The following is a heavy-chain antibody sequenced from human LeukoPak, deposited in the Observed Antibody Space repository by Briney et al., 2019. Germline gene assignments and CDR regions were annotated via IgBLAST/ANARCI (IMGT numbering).Heavy chain of an antibody. CDR2: INTNTGNP. CDR3: ARDYDRITMVRGVISPYFDY. CDR1: GYTFTSYA. J-gene: IGHJ4*02. V-gene: IGHV7-4-1*02. D-gene: IGHD3-10*01. Sequence: GASVKVSCKASGYTFTSYAMNWVRQAPGQGLEWMGWINTNTGNPTYAQGFTGRFVFSLDTSVSTAYLQISSLKAEDTAVYYCARDYDRITMVRGVISPYFDYWGQGTLVTVSS.